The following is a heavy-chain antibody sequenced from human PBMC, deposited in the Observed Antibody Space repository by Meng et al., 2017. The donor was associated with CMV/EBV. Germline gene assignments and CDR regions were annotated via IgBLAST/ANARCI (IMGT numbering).Heavy chain of an antibody. J-gene: IGHJ4*02. V-gene: IGHV4-39*07. CDR1: GGSISSSSYY. D-gene: IGHD3-22*01. CDR3: ARDRSGGYYYY. CDR2: IYYSGST. Sequence: GSLRLSCTVSGGSISSSSYYWGWIRQPPGKGLEWIGSIYYSGSTNYNPSLKSRVTISVDTSKNQFSLKLSSVTAADTAVYYCARDRSGGYYYYWGQGTLVTVSS.